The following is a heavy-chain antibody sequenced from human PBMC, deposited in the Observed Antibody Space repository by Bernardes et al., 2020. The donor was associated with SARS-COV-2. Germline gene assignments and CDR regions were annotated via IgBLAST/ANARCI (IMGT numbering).Heavy chain of an antibody. CDR2: IYLGNSDT. D-gene: IGHD1-26*01. V-gene: IGHV5-51*01. CDR3: ARHLRAAQWALTSAFDM. CDR1: GNRLTHYW. Sequence: GGTVTSPGHGSGNRLTHYWVGWVRNIPGKGLEWLGSIYLGNSDTRYSPSFRGQVTISADKSISTAYLQWRSLKASDTAMYYCARHLRAAQWALTSAFDMWGQGTMVTVSS. J-gene: IGHJ3*02.